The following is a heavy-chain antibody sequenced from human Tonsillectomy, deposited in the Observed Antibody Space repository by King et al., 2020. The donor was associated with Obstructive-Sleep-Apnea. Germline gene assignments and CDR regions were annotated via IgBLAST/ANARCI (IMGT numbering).Heavy chain of an antibody. CDR3: AREGQGIAAAGYDY. V-gene: IGHV1-18*01. J-gene: IGHJ4*02. Sequence: VQLVESGAEVKKPGASVKVSCKASGYPFTSYHISWVRQAPGQGLEWMGWISAYNGNRNYAQKVQGRVTMTTDTSTSTAYMELRSLRSDDTAVYFCAREGQGIAAAGYDYWGQGPLVTVSS. CDR1: GYPFTSYH. D-gene: IGHD6-13*01. CDR2: ISAYNGNR.